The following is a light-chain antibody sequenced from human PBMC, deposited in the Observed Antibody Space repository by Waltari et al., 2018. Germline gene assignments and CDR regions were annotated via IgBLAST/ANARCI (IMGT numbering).Light chain of an antibody. V-gene: IGLV3-19*01. Sequence: SFELTQDPAVSVALGQTVRITFQGDSLRTSYASWYQLKPGQAPLLVMYGKDKRPSGIPDRISGYSSGTTSSLTITGAQAEDEADYYCSSRNGRENDVIFAGGTKLTVL. CDR1: SLRTSY. CDR3: SSRNGRENDVI. CDR2: GKD. J-gene: IGLJ2*01.